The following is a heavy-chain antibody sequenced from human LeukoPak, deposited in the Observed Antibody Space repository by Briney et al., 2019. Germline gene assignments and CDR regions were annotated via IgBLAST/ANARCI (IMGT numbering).Heavy chain of an antibody. CDR2: ISSSSSYI. J-gene: IGHJ4*02. V-gene: IGHV3-21*01. Sequence: GGSLRLSCAASGFTFSSYSMNWVRQAPGKGLEWVSSISSSSSYIYYADSVKGRFAISRDNAKNSLYLQMNSLRAEDTAVYYCARDLASGIAAAGTFDYWGQGTLVTVSS. CDR1: GFTFSSYS. CDR3: ARDLASGIAAAGTFDY. D-gene: IGHD6-13*01.